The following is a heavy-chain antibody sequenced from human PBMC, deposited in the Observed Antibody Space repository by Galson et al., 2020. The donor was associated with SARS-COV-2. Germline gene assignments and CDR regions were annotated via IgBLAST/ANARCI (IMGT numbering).Heavy chain of an antibody. V-gene: IGHV3-30*18. J-gene: IGHJ4*02. CDR1: GFILSNYD. CDR2: LSPNENEK. CDR3: AKGDAAGVPQY. Sequence: GGSMRLSCAASGFILSNYDMHWVRRGPGKRLDWVAVLSPNENEKYYADSVKGRFTISRDDSKNTLFLHMSSLRPEDTAVYYCAKGDAAGVPQYWGQGTLLIVSS. D-gene: IGHD6-25*01.